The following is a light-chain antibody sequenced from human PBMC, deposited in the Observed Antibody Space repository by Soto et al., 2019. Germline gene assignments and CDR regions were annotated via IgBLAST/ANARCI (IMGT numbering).Light chain of an antibody. CDR2: GAS. V-gene: IGKV3-20*01. CDR1: QSVSSNF. J-gene: IGKJ3*01. Sequence: EIVLTQSPGTLSLSPGERATLSCRASQSVSSNFLAWYQQKPGQAPRLLIYGASFRATGIPDRFSGSGSGTDFTLTISRLEPEDFAVYYCQQYGRSPPFIFGPGTKVDIK. CDR3: QQYGRSPPFI.